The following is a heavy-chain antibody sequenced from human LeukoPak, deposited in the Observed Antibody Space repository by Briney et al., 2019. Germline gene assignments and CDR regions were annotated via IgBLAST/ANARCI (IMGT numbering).Heavy chain of an antibody. V-gene: IGHV3-23*01. CDR2: ISGSGENR. D-gene: IGHD3-10*01. J-gene: IGHJ4*02. CDR3: AKKTHVEAGSSPLDH. Sequence: GGSLRLSCVASGFTFSAYAMTWVRQAPDKGLEWVSVISGSGENRYFADSVKGRFSISRDNSKDTLYLYIKSLRAEDTAVYYCAKKTHVEAGSSPLDHWGQGTLVTVSS. CDR1: GFTFSAYA.